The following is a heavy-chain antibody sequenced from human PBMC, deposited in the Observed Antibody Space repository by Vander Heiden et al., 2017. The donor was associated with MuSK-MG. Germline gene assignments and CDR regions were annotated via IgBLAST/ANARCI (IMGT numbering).Heavy chain of an antibody. V-gene: IGHV4-39*01. Sequence: QLQLQESGPGLVKPSETLSLTCTVSGGSTSSSTYYWGWIRQPPGKGLERLGRTYYSGSTYYNPSLKSRVTISVDTSKKQFSLKLSTVTAADTAVYYCARLIVSYYFDYWGQGTLVTVSS. D-gene: IGHD2-15*01. CDR2: TYYSGST. CDR3: ARLIVSYYFDY. CDR1: GGSTSSSTYY. J-gene: IGHJ4*02.